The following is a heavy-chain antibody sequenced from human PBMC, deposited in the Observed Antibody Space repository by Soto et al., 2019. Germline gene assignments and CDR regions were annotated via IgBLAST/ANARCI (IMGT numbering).Heavy chain of an antibody. Sequence: SVKVSCKASGGTFSSYAISWVRQAPGQGLEWMGGIIPIFGTANYAQKFQGRVTITADESTSTAYMELSSLRSEDTAVYYCARVKPEMSTISIHGFDYCGQGNVVTVSS. CDR2: IIPIFGTA. CDR1: GGTFSSYA. J-gene: IGHJ4*02. V-gene: IGHV1-69*13. D-gene: IGHD1-1*01. CDR3: ARVKPEMSTISIHGFDY.